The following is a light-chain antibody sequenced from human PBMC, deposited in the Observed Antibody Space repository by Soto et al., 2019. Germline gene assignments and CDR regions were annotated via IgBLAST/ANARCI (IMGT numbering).Light chain of an antibody. J-gene: IGKJ2*01. CDR1: QSISDW. CDR3: QQYNSYPYT. V-gene: IGKV1-5*03. CDR2: KAS. Sequence: DIQMTQSPSTLSASVGDRVTITCRASQSISDWLAWYQQTPGKAPKLLIYKASSLQSGVPSRFSGSGSGTEFTLTISSLQSDDFATFYCQQYNSYPYTFGQGTKLEIK.